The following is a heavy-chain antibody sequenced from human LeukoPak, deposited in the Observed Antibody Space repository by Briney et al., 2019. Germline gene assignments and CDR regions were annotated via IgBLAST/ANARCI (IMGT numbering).Heavy chain of an antibody. V-gene: IGHV1-18*01. Sequence: ASVKVSCKASGYTFTSYGISWVRQAPGQGLEWMGWISAYNGNTNYAQKLQGRVTMTTDTSTSTAYMELRSLRSDDTAVYYCARGRGNRRYYDILTGYSPTGPCDYWGQGTLVTVSS. CDR3: ARGRGNRRYYDILTGYSPTGPCDY. CDR1: GYTFTSYG. J-gene: IGHJ4*02. D-gene: IGHD3-9*01. CDR2: ISAYNGNT.